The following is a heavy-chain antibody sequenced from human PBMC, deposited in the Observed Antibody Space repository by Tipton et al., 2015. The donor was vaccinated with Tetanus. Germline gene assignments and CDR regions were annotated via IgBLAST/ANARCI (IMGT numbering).Heavy chain of an antibody. D-gene: IGHD3-10*01. J-gene: IGHJ4*02. CDR1: GGSFKSYA. V-gene: IGHV1-69*06. CDR3: GRASGYHYGSGSYYSGEDY. Sequence: VQLVQSGAEVKKPGSSVRVSCKTSGGSFKSYAVSWVRQAPGQGLEWMGGIFPQFGTSNYAPQFQDRVTMTADTSTGTVYMDLSRLRSADTAVYYCGRASGYHYGSGSYYSGEDYWGQGTLVTVSS. CDR2: IFPQFGTS.